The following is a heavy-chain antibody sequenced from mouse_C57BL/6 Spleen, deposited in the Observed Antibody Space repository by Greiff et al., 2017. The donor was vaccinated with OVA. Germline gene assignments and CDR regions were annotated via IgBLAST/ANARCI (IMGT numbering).Heavy chain of an antibody. J-gene: IGHJ1*03. D-gene: IGHD1-1*01. Sequence: VMLVESGPGLVAPSQSLSITCTVSGFSLTSYAISWVRQPPGKGLEWLGVIWTGGGTHYNSALNSRLRISTDTSKSQVFLKMNSLQTDDTARYYCARITLVDRYCDVWGTGTTVTVSS. CDR1: GFSLTSYA. CDR2: IWTGGGT. V-gene: IGHV2-9-1*01. CDR3: ARITLVDRYCDV.